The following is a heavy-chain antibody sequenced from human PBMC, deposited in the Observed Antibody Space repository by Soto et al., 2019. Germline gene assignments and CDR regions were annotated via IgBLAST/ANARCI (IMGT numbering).Heavy chain of an antibody. Sequence: QVQLQESGPGLVKPSGTLSLTCAVSGASIRSTDWWSWVRQSPGKGLEWLGEVSETGGTHYNPSLPSRVTMSVDKSNNQFSLSLNSVTAAGAAVYYCARTLYTSGSRMDVWGQGTTVTVSS. CDR3: ARTLYTSGSRMDV. V-gene: IGHV4-4*02. CDR1: GASIRSTDW. CDR2: VSETGGT. D-gene: IGHD3-10*01. J-gene: IGHJ6*02.